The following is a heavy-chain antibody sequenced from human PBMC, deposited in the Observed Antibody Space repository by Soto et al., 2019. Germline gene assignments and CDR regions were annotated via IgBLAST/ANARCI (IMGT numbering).Heavy chain of an antibody. CDR2: IYYSGST. J-gene: IGHJ4*02. CDR1: GGSISSYY. V-gene: IGHV4-59*12. Sequence: PSETLSLTCTVSGGSISSYYWSWIRQPPGKGLEWIGYIYYSGSTNYNPSLKSRVTISVDTSKNMFSLRLSAVTAADTAVYYCARGRGYGFGIDYWGQGIVVTVSS. D-gene: IGHD5-18*01. CDR3: ARGRGYGFGIDY.